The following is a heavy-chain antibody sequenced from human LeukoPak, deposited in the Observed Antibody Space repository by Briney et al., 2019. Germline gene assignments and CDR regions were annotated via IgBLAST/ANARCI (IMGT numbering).Heavy chain of an antibody. CDR2: IIPILGTA. V-gene: IGHV1-69*05. CDR3: ARGEGIAARPIGYMDV. CDR1: GGTFSSYA. J-gene: IGHJ6*03. D-gene: IGHD6-6*01. Sequence: PRASVKVSCKASGGTFSSYAISWVRQAPGQGLEWMGGIIPILGTANYAQKFQGRVTITTDESTSTAYMELSSLRSEDTAVYYCARGEGIAARPIGYMDVWGKGTTVTVSS.